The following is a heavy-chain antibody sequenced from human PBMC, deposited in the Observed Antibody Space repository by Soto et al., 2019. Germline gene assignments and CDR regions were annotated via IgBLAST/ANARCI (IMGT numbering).Heavy chain of an antibody. CDR1: GYXFTSYL. D-gene: IGHD3-22*01. J-gene: IGHJ5*02. V-gene: IGHV5-51*01. CDR2: IFPSDSDT. Sequence: EXLKIYCRTSGYXFTSYLVAWVRHMPGKGLELMGIIFPSDSDTRYSPSFQCQVTISADRSTSTVFLQWASLKASDTAGYFCARKDKSGYLNWFDPWGQGTLGTVS. CDR3: ARKDKSGYLNWFDP.